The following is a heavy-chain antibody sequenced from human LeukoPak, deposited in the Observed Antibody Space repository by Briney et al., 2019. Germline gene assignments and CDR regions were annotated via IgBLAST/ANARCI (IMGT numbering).Heavy chain of an antibody. CDR1: GFTFSSSW. D-gene: IGHD3-9*01. Sequence: HPGGSLRLSCAASGFTFSSSWMDWVRQAPGKGLEWVANINQDVSEKYYVDSVKGRFTISRDNARSSLYLQMNSLRAEDTAVYYCVRGAGFITDYWGQGTLVTVSS. J-gene: IGHJ4*02. CDR2: INQDVSEK. V-gene: IGHV3-7*01. CDR3: VRGAGFITDY.